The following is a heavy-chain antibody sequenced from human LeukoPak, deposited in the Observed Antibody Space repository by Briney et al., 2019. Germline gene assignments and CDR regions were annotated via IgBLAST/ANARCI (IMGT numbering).Heavy chain of an antibody. Sequence: GASVKVSCKASGYTFTGYYMHWVRQAPGQGLEWMGWINPNSGGTNYAQKFQGRVTMTRDTSISTTYMELSRLRSDDTAVYYCARDYGSGSYSSEFDYWGQGTLVTVSS. CDR2: INPNSGGT. J-gene: IGHJ4*02. V-gene: IGHV1-2*02. CDR3: ARDYGSGSYSSEFDY. CDR1: GYTFTGYY. D-gene: IGHD3-10*01.